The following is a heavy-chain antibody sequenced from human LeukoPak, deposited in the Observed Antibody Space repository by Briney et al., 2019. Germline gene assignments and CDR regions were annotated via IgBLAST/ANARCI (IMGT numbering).Heavy chain of an antibody. Sequence: SETLSLTCTVSGGSISSNGYYWAWFRQPPGKGLEWIGSIYYSGGTYYNPFLKSRVTISIDTSKNQFSLKLRSVTAADTAVYYCARDGNALWGQGTLVTVSS. CDR3: ARDGNAL. V-gene: IGHV4-39*07. D-gene: IGHD1-1*01. J-gene: IGHJ4*02. CDR2: IYYSGGT. CDR1: GGSISSNGYY.